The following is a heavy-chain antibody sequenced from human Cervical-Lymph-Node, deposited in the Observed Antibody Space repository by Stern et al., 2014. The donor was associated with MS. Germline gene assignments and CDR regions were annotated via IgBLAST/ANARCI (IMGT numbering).Heavy chain of an antibody. CDR2: ISGHNGNK. J-gene: IGHJ4*02. CDR1: GFTFTNYG. Sequence: VQLVESGAEVKKPGASVKVSCKSSGFTFTNYGFSWVRQAPGQGLEWMGWISGHNGNKAFAQKCQGRVALTSDTSTSTVYMELGSLTSDDTAVYYCARDRGIVATTTGDYWGQGTLVTVSS. V-gene: IGHV1-18*01. CDR3: ARDRGIVATTTGDY. D-gene: IGHD1-26*01.